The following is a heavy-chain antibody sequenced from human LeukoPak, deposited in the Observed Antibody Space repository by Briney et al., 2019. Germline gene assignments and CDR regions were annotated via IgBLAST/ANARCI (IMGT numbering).Heavy chain of an antibody. CDR2: ISGSGGST. V-gene: IGHV3-23*01. CDR1: GFSFSSFA. J-gene: IGHJ4*02. Sequence: GGSLRLSCSASGFSFSSFAMHWVRQAPGKGLEWVSAISGSGGSTYYADSVKGRFTISRDNSKNTLYLQMNSLRAEDTAVYYCAKVGGSHFDYWGQGTLVTVSS. D-gene: IGHD1-26*01. CDR3: AKVGGSHFDY.